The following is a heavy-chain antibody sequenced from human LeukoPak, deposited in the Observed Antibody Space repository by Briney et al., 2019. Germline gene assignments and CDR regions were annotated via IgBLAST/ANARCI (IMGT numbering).Heavy chain of an antibody. J-gene: IGHJ4*02. CDR2: ISSSGRST. V-gene: IGHV3-23*01. CDR1: GFIFSSYA. CDR3: AKGGALIQLWLPDY. Sequence: GGSLRLSCSASGFIFSSYAMNWFRQAPGMGPEWVSTISSSGRSTYYADSVKGRFTISRDNSKNTLYLQMNGLRAEDTALYYCAKGGALIQLWLPDYWGQGTLVTVSS. D-gene: IGHD5-18*01.